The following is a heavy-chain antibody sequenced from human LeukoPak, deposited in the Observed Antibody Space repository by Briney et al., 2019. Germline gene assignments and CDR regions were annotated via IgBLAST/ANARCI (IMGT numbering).Heavy chain of an antibody. CDR2: IYPGDSDT. Sequence: HGESLKISCKGSGYSFTSYWIGWVRQMPGKGLEWMGIIYPGDSDTRYSPSFQGQVTISADESISTAYLQWSSLKASDTAIYYCARRLQSGTSGWRIAFDYWGQGTLVTVSS. CDR3: ARRLQSGTSGWRIAFDY. V-gene: IGHV5-51*01. D-gene: IGHD6-19*01. J-gene: IGHJ4*02. CDR1: GYSFTSYW.